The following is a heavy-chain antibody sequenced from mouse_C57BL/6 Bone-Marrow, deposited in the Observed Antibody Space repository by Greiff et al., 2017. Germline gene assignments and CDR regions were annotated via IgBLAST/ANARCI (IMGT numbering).Heavy chain of an antibody. CDR3: ARRGYGSSYDFDV. Sequence: EVKLMESGGDLVKPGGSLKLSCAASGFTFSSYGMSWVRQTPDKRLEWVATISSGGSYTYYPDSVKGRFTISRDNAKNTLYLQMSSLKSEDTAMYYCARRGYGSSYDFDVWGTGTTVTVSS. CDR1: GFTFSSYG. J-gene: IGHJ1*03. CDR2: ISSGGSYT. D-gene: IGHD1-1*01. V-gene: IGHV5-6*02.